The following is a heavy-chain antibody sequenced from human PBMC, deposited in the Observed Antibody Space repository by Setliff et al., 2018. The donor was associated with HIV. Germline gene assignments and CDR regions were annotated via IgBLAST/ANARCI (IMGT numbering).Heavy chain of an antibody. J-gene: IGHJ4*02. CDR1: GLSLDTAGMC. CDR2: IDWDNYK. Sequence: QTLTLTCTFSGLSLDTAGMCVNWIRQPPGKALEWLARIDWDNYKMFSTSLRTRLTISKDTSRTQVVLTMTNVGPVDTATYFCARTPYFYDSGSYLSHYYFNFWGPGTTVTVSS. V-gene: IGHV2-70*16. CDR3: ARTPYFYDSGSYLSHYYFNF. D-gene: IGHD3-10*01.